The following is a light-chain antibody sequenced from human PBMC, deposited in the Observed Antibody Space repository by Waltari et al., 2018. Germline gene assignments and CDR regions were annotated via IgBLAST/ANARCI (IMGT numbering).Light chain of an antibody. J-gene: IGLJ3*02. CDR2: DVP. V-gene: IGLV2-23*02. CDR3: CSYAGDALWV. CDR1: SSDLRTYNL. Sequence: QSALTQPASVSASPGQSIPFSCTGTSSDLRTYNLLSWYQHHPGKVPNVLLYDVPNRPSGVSNRFSGSKSGYTASLTISGLQAEDEADYYCCSYAGDALWVFGGGTKLTVL.